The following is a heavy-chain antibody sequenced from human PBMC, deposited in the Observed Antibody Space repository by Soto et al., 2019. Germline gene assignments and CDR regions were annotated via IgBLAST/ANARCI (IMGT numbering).Heavy chain of an antibody. CDR1: GGSISSGGYY. Sequence: QVQLQESGPGLVKPSQTLSLTCTVSGGSISSGGYYWSWIRQHPGKGLEWIGYIYYSGSTYYNPSLKSRVTISVDTSKNQFSLKLSSVTAADTAVYYCASNTVLVPAAISYYYYGMDVWGQGTTVTVSS. CDR3: ASNTVLVPAAISYYYYGMDV. V-gene: IGHV4-31*03. CDR2: IYYSGST. D-gene: IGHD2-2*02. J-gene: IGHJ6*02.